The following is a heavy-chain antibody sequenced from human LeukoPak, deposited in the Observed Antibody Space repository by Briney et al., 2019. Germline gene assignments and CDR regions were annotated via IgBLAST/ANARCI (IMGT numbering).Heavy chain of an antibody. D-gene: IGHD2-15*01. CDR3: ARGPYCSGGTCYSQILDH. Sequence: ASVKVSFKASGYTFTSYGVTWVRQAPGQGLEWMGWISAYNGNTKYAQNLQGRVTMTTDTSTSTAYMELRSLRSDDTAVYYCARGPYCSGGTCYSQILDHWGQGTLVTVSS. V-gene: IGHV1-18*01. CDR1: GYTFTSYG. J-gene: IGHJ4*02. CDR2: ISAYNGNT.